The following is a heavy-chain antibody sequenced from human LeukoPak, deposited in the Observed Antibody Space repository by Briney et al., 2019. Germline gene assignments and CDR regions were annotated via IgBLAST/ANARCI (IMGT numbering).Heavy chain of an antibody. CDR2: IYYSGST. V-gene: IGHV4-39*07. D-gene: IGHD1-26*01. CDR1: GGSISSSSYY. Sequence: SETLSLTCTVSGGSISSSSYYWGWIRQPPGKGLEWIGSIYYSGSTYYNPSLKSRVTISVDTSKNQFSLKLSSVAAAGTAVYYCARDQGASYYQYNWFDPWGQGTLVTVSS. J-gene: IGHJ5*02. CDR3: ARDQGASYYQYNWFDP.